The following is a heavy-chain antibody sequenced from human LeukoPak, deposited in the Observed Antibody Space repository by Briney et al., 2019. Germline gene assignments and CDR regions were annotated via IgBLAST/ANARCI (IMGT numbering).Heavy chain of an antibody. CDR3: AHSGYDITTVDY. CDR2: ISYDGSNK. J-gene: IGHJ4*02. D-gene: IGHD5-12*01. V-gene: IGHV3-30*03. CDR1: GFTFSSYG. Sequence: GGSLRLSCAASGFTFSSYGMHWVCQAPGKGLEWVAVISYDGSNKYYADSVKGRFTISRDNSKNTLYLQMNSLRAEDTAVYYCAHSGYDITTVDYWGQGTLVTVSS.